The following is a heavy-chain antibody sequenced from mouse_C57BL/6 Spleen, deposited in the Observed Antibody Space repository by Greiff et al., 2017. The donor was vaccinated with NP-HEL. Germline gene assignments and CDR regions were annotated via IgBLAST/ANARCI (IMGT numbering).Heavy chain of an antibody. J-gene: IGHJ2*01. CDR2: IYPGSGNT. V-gene: IGHV1-76*01. CDR3: ARCRYGYGPYYFNY. CDR1: GYTFTDYY. D-gene: IGHD2-2*01. Sequence: QVHVKQSGAELVRPGASVKLSCKASGYTFTDYYINWVKQRPGQGLEWIARIYPGSGNTYYNEKFKGMATLTAEKSSSTAYMQLSSLTSEDSAVYFCARCRYGYGPYYFNYWGKGTTLTVSS.